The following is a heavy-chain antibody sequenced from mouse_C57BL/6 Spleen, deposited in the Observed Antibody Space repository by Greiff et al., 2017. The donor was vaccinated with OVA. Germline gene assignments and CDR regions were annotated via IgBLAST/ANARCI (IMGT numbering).Heavy chain of an antibody. J-gene: IGHJ2*01. CDR3: ARRSDNYVFDY. Sequence: VQVVESAGGLVQPGSSMKLSCTASGFTFSDYYMDWVRQVPEKGLEWVANINYDGSITYYLDSLKSRFIISRDNAKNILYLQMSSLKSEDTATYYCARRSDNYVFDYWGQGTTLTVSS. V-gene: IGHV5-16*02. CDR2: INYDGSIT. CDR1: GFTFSDYY. D-gene: IGHD1-3*01.